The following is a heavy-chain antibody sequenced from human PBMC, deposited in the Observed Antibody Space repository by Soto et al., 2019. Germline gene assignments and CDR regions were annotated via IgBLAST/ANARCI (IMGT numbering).Heavy chain of an antibody. CDR1: GGTFNTFA. D-gene: IGHD2-21*01. CDR3: VSLDDGDYHYFEN. CDR2: IIPIIRTT. J-gene: IGHJ4*02. V-gene: IGHV1-69*06. Sequence: SVKASCQASGGTFNTFAISWVRQAPGQGFEWMGGIIPIIRTTNYGQNFQGRVTISADKSTGTAYMELSGLRSEDTAVYYCVSLDDGDYHYFENSGQGTPVTVSS.